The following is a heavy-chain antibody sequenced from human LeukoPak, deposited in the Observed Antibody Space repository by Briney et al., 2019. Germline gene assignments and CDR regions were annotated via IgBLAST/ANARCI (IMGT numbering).Heavy chain of an antibody. Sequence: SETLSLTCTVSGGSISSYSWSWIRQPPGKGLEWIGYISYSGSTNSNPSLKSPVTISVDTSKNQFSLNLSSVTAADTAVYYCARKGQLYNNFDYRGQGTLVTVSS. CDR1: GGSISSYS. CDR3: ARKGQLYNNFDY. J-gene: IGHJ4*02. V-gene: IGHV4-59*01. CDR2: ISYSGST. D-gene: IGHD2-2*01.